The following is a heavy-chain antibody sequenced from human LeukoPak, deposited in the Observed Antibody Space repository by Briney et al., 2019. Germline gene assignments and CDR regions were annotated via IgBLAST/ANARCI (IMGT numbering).Heavy chain of an antibody. CDR3: ARVGDLFGAHRVRGLPPDYYYMDV. J-gene: IGHJ6*03. CDR2: INHSGSS. CDR1: GGSITDYF. D-gene: IGHD3-10*01. V-gene: IGHV4-34*01. Sequence: SETLCLTCALSGGSITDYFYNWVRQPPGKGLEWIGEINHSGSSTYNPSLKSRVIISVDTSKNQFSLRLTSVTAADTGVYFCARVGDLFGAHRVRGLPPDYYYMDVWGKGTMVTVSS.